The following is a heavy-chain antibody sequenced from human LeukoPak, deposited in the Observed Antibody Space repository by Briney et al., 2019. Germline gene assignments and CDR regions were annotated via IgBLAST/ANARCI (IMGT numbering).Heavy chain of an antibody. J-gene: IGHJ4*02. CDR2: INHSGST. Sequence: SETLSLTCAVYGGSFSGYYWSWIRQPPGKGLEWIGEINHSGSTNYNPSLKSRVTISVDTSKNQFSLKLSSVPAADTAVYYCARAPLDGYYDSSGYYSWGQGTLVTVSS. CDR3: ARAPLDGYYDSSGYYS. CDR1: GGSFSGYY. D-gene: IGHD3-22*01. V-gene: IGHV4-34*01.